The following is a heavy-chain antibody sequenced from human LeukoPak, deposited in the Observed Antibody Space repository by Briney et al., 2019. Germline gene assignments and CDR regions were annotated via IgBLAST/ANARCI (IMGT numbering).Heavy chain of an antibody. CDR3: ARDRAYSSSWYGDFDY. Sequence: ASVKVSCKASGYTFTSYGISWVRQAPGQGLEWMGWISAYNGNTNYAQKLQGRVTMTTDASTSTAYMELRSLRSDDTAVYYCARDRAYSSSWYGDFDYWGQGTLVTVSS. V-gene: IGHV1-18*01. D-gene: IGHD6-13*01. CDR1: GYTFTSYG. CDR2: ISAYNGNT. J-gene: IGHJ4*02.